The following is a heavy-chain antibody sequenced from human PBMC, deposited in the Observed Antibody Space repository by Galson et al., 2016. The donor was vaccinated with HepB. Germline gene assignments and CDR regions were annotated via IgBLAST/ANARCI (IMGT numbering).Heavy chain of an antibody. V-gene: IGHV4-61*08. CDR3: TRFAILDTSGHFDF. CDR2: MFPSSSS. CDR1: GGSLSSGGYS. J-gene: IGHJ4*02. D-gene: IGHD3-22*01. Sequence: SETLSLTCAVSGGSLSSGGYSWSWVRQPPGRGLEWIGYMFPSSSSKFNPSLRSRATISVDTSKHQFSLELTSATAADTAIYYCTRFAILDTSGHFDFWGQGALVTVSS.